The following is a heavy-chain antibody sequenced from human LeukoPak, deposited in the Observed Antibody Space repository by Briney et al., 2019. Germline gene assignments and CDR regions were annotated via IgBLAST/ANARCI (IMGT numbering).Heavy chain of an antibody. CDR1: GGSVSSGSYY. D-gene: IGHD1-26*01. CDR3: ARVEHNAFDI. Sequence: SETLSLTCSVSGGSVSSGSYYWSWIRQPPGKGLEWIGYIYYSGSTNYNPSLKRRVTISVDTSKNQFSLKLSSATAADTALYYCARVEHNAFDIWGQGTMVTVSS. V-gene: IGHV4-61*01. J-gene: IGHJ3*02. CDR2: IYYSGST.